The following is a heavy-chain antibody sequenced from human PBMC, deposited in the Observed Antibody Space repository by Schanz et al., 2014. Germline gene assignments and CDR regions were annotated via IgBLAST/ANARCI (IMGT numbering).Heavy chain of an antibody. CDR1: GYTFSSYG. CDR2: ISPYNGNT. D-gene: IGHD6-6*01. Sequence: VQLEQSGAEVKKPGSSVKVSCKTSGYTFSSYGITWVRQAPGQGLEWMGWISPYNGNTNYAPKVQGRVTMTADTSTSTAYMDLRSLRSDDTAVYYCARDQSPYTNSSDVRYFDYWGQGSLVTVSS. J-gene: IGHJ4*02. V-gene: IGHV1-18*01. CDR3: ARDQSPYTNSSDVRYFDY.